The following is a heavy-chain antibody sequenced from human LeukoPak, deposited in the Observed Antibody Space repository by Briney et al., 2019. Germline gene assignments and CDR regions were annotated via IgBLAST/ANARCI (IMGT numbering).Heavy chain of an antibody. V-gene: IGHV3-43*02. J-gene: IGHJ4*02. CDR1: GFTFDDYV. D-gene: IGHD5-18*01. CDR2: ISGDGGST. Sequence: AGGSLRLSCAASGFTFDDYVMHWVRQAPGKGLEWVSLISGDGGSTYYADSVKGRFTISRDNSKNSLYLQMNSLRTEDTAFYYCAKDIGGYSYVADCWGQGTLVTVSS. CDR3: AKDIGGYSYVADC.